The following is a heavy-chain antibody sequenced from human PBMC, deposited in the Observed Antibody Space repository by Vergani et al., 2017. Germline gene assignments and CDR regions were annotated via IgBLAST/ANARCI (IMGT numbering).Heavy chain of an antibody. Sequence: EVQLLESGGGLVQPGGSLRLSCAASGFTFSSYAISWVRQAPGKGLEWVSAISGSGGSTYYADSVKGRFTISRDNSKNTLYLQMNSLRAEDTAVYYCAKDRQQLVPPPYLFDYWGQGTLVTVSS. CDR3: AKDRQQLVPPPYLFDY. CDR2: ISGSGGST. D-gene: IGHD6-13*01. V-gene: IGHV3-23*01. CDR1: GFTFSSYA. J-gene: IGHJ4*02.